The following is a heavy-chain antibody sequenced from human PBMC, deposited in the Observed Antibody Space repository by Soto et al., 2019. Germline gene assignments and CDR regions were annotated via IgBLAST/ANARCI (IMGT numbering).Heavy chain of an antibody. D-gene: IGHD6-19*01. Sequence: PRASPSLASAACGFSFRSYPMSWVRRSPGKRLEWVSVISGSGGSIYYADYVRGRFTISRDNSKNTLYLQMNSLRAEDTAIYYCAKNQGPYSSAWHFDYWGQGSLVTVSS. V-gene: IGHV3-23*01. CDR2: ISGSGGSI. J-gene: IGHJ4*02. CDR1: GFSFRSYP. CDR3: AKNQGPYSSAWHFDY.